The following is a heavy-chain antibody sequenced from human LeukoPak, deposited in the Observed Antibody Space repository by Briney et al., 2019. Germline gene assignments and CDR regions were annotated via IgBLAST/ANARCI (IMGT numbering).Heavy chain of an antibody. J-gene: IGHJ5*02. D-gene: IGHD3-3*01. CDR2: IIPIFGTA. CDR3: ARVYDFWSGYPEWFDP. CDR1: GGTFSSYA. Sequence: GASVKVSCKASGGTFSSYAISWVRQAPGQGLEWMGGIIPIFGTANYAQKFQGRVAITADESTSTAYMELSSLRSEDTAVYYCARVYDFWSGYPEWFDPWGQGTLVTASS. V-gene: IGHV1-69*13.